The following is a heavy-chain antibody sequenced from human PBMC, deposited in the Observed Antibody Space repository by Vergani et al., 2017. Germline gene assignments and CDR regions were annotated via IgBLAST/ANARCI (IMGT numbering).Heavy chain of an antibody. D-gene: IGHD6-25*01. Sequence: EVQLLESGGGLVQPGGSLRLSCAASGFTFSSYAMSWVRQAPGKGLEWVSAISGSGGSTYYADSVKGRFTISRDISKNTLYLQMNSLRAEDTAVYYCAKTGHHRGAPAGYYYYYMDVWGKGTTVTFSS. J-gene: IGHJ6*03. CDR2: ISGSGGST. V-gene: IGHV3-23*01. CDR3: AKTGHHRGAPAGYYYYYMDV. CDR1: GFTFSSYA.